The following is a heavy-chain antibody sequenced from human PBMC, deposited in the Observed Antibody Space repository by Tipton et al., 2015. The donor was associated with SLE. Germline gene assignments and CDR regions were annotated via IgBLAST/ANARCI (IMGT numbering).Heavy chain of an antibody. D-gene: IGHD3-10*01. CDR2: MYYGGDT. CDR3: ARPVRFGTYLDY. Sequence: GLVKPSETLSLTCTVSGGSISDSTVYWAWIRQPPGKGLEWIGSMYYGGDTYHSPSLKSRVTMSVDTSKNHFSLRLTSVTAADTAVYFCARPVRFGTYLDYWGQGTLVTVSS. J-gene: IGHJ4*02. CDR1: GGSISDSTVY. V-gene: IGHV4-39*07.